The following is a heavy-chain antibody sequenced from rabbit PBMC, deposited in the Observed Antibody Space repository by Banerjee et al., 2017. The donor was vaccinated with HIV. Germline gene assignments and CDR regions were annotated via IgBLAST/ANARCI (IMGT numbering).Heavy chain of an antibody. CDR2: IWTGSSDTT. Sequence: QEQLKESGGGLVQPGGSLALTCKASGFSFSDNSCDMCWVRQAPGKGLELIACIWTGSSDTTYYASWVNGRFTISRSTSLNTVTLQMTSLTAADTATYFCARDNVGFAGYYIGYNYGMDLWGPGTLVTVS. V-gene: IGHV1S43*01. J-gene: IGHJ6*01. CDR1: GFSFSDNSCD. CDR3: ARDNVGFAGYYIGYNYGMDL. D-gene: IGHD1-1*01.